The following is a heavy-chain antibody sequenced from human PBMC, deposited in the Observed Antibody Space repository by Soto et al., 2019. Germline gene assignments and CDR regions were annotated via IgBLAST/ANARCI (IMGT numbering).Heavy chain of an antibody. CDR1: GSSISSHC. CDR3: ARHTTMVREEPTPLFDY. Sequence: TSETLSLTCTVSGSSISSHCWSWIRQPPGKGLEGIGYIYYSGSTNYNPSLKSRVTISVDTSKNQFSLKLSSVTAEDKAVYYCARHTTMVREEPTPLFDYWGQGTLVTVSS. V-gene: IGHV4-59*08. D-gene: IGHD3-10*01. J-gene: IGHJ4*02. CDR2: IYYSGST.